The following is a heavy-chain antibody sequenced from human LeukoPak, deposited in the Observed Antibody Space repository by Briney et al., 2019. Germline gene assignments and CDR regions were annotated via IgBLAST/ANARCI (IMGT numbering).Heavy chain of an antibody. V-gene: IGHV4-61*02. D-gene: IGHD6-13*01. CDR2: IYTSGST. CDR1: GGSISSGSYY. J-gene: IGHJ5*02. CDR3: ARDAQQMWYSSSPNWFDP. Sequence: SQTLSLTCTVSGGSISSGSYYWSWIRQPAGKGLEWIGRIYTSGSTNYNPSLKSRVTISVDTSKNQFSLKLSSVTAADTAVYYCARDAQQMWYSSSPNWFDPWGQGTLVTVSS.